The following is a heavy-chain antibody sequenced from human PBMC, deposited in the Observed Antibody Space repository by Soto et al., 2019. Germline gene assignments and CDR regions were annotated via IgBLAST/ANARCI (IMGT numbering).Heavy chain of an antibody. CDR1: DGSVNYYY. J-gene: IGHJ4*02. CDR2: IYYTGDT. CDR3: ARGDLYFDY. Sequence: QVQLQESGPGLVKPSETLSLTCSVSDGSVNYYYWSWIRQPPGKGLEWIGYIYYTGDTNYNPSLKSRVTISVDRSKNQFSLKLTSVTAADTAIYYCARGDLYFDYWGQGGLVTVSS. V-gene: IGHV4-59*02.